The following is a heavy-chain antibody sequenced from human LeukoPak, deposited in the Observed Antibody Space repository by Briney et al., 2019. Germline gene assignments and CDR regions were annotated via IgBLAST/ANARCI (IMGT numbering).Heavy chain of an antibody. CDR1: GYTLTELS. CDR2: FDPEDGET. J-gene: IGHJ3*02. Sequence: ASVKVSCKVSGYTLTELSMHWVRQAPGKGLEWMGGFDPEDGETVYAQRFQGRVTMTEDTSTDTAYMELSSLRSDDTAVYYCVKMHYDFWSAFHIWGQGTMVTVSS. D-gene: IGHD3-3*01. CDR3: VKMHYDFWSAFHI. V-gene: IGHV1-24*01.